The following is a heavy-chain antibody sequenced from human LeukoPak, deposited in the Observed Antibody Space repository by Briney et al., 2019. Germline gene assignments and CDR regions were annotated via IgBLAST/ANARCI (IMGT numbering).Heavy chain of an antibody. D-gene: IGHD3-3*01. CDR3: ARSPLYDFWSGYYLYYFDY. Sequence: PSETLSLTCTVSGGSISSYYWSWIRQPPGKGLEWIGYIYSSGSTNYNPSLKSRVTISVDTSKNQFSLKLSSVTAADTAVYYCARSPLYDFWSGYYLYYFDYWGQGTLVTVSS. CDR1: GGSISSYY. V-gene: IGHV4-59*01. J-gene: IGHJ4*02. CDR2: IYSSGST.